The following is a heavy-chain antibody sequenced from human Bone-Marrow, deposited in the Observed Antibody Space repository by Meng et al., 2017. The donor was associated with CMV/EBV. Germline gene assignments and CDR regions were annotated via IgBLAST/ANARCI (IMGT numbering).Heavy chain of an antibody. J-gene: IGHJ4*02. Sequence: SVKVSCKASGFTFTSSAVQWVRQARGRRLEWIGWIVVGSGNTNYAQKFQERVTITRDMSTSTAYMELSSLRSEDTAVYYCAAHHVTGDSSGYQDYWGQGTLVTVSS. V-gene: IGHV1-58*01. CDR2: IVVGSGNT. CDR3: AAHHVTGDSSGYQDY. CDR1: GFTFTSSA. D-gene: IGHD3-22*01.